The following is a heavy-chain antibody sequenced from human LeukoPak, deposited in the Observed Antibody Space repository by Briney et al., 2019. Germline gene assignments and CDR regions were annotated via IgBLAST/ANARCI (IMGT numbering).Heavy chain of an antibody. D-gene: IGHD3-22*01. V-gene: IGHV4-34*01. J-gene: IGHJ3*02. CDR3: ARDNYYDSRGAFDI. CDR2: INHSGST. Sequence: SETLSPTCAVYGGSFSGYYWSWIRQPPGKGLEWIGEINHSGSTNYNPSLKSRVTISVDTSKNQFSLKLSSVTAADTAVYYCARDNYYDSRGAFDIWGQGTMVTVSS. CDR1: GGSFSGYY.